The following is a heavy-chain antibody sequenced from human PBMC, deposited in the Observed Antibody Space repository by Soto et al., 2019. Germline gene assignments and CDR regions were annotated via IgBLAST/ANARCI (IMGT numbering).Heavy chain of an antibody. Sequence: QLQLQESGPGLVKPSETLSLTCTVSGGSISSSSYYWGWIRQPPGKGLEWIGSIYYSGSTYYNPSLKSRVTISVDTSKNQFSLKLSSVTAADTAVYYCARLDRVTMIPSDPWGQGTLVTVSS. J-gene: IGHJ5*02. CDR1: GGSISSSSYY. CDR3: ARLDRVTMIPSDP. D-gene: IGHD3-22*01. CDR2: IYYSGST. V-gene: IGHV4-39*01.